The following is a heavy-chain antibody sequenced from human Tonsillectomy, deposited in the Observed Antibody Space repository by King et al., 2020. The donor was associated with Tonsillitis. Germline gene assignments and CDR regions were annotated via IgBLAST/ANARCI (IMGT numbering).Heavy chain of an antibody. CDR1: GYTFTGYF. J-gene: IGHJ3*01. CDR2: IDPNSGGT. V-gene: IGHV1-2*02. CDR3: ARDRGDGNNLSGRGPFHL. Sequence: VQLVESGAEVKRPGASVKVSCKASGYTFTGYFLHWVRQAPGQGLEWMGWIDPNSGGTFYAQKFHGRVIMTRDSSLTTGYMEVSRLRSDDTAVYYCARDRGDGNNLSGRGPFHLWGQGTMVTVSS. D-gene: IGHD5-24*01.